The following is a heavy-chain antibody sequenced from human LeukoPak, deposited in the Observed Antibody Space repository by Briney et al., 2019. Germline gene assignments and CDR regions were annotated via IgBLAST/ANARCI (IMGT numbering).Heavy chain of an antibody. CDR3: ARTTAMVRGYFDY. CDR1: GGPISSYY. D-gene: IGHD5-18*01. V-gene: IGHV4-59*01. CDR2: IYYSGST. Sequence: SETLSLTCTVSGGPISSYYWSWIRQPPGKGLEWIGYIYYSGSTNYNPSLKSRVTIPVDTSKNQFSLKLSSVTAADTAVYYCARTTAMVRGYFDYWGQGTLVTVSS. J-gene: IGHJ4*02.